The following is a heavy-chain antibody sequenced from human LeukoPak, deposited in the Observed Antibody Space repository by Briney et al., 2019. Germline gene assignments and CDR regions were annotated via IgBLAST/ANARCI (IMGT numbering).Heavy chain of an antibody. CDR2: ISGSGTNT. CDR1: GFTFSSYA. CDR3: AKGSGYDTDFDY. J-gene: IGHJ4*02. V-gene: IGHV3-23*01. D-gene: IGHD3-9*01. Sequence: GGSLRLSCAASGFTFSSYAMSWVRQAPGKGLEWVSGISGSGTNTYYADSVKGRFTISRDNSKNTLYLQMNSLRAEDTAIYYCAKGSGYDTDFDYWGQGTLVTVSS.